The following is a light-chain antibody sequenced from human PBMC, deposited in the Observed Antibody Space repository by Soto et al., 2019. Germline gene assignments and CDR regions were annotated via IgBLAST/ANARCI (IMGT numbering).Light chain of an antibody. CDR3: CSHAGFNTPHG. J-gene: IGLJ1*01. CDR1: STDVENYNF. Sequence: QSALTQPASVSGSPGQSITIACTGISTDVENYNFVSWYQQHPGKVPKLIIYEDSKRPSGISDRFSGSKSGNSASLTISGLQAEDEADYYCCSHAGFNTPHGFATGTKVTLL. CDR2: EDS. V-gene: IGLV2-23*01.